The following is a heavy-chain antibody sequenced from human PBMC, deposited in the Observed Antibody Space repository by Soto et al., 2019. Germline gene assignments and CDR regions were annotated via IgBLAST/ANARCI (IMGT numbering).Heavy chain of an antibody. CDR3: AKTDLLPKRWQTFDY. V-gene: IGHV3-23*01. D-gene: IGHD1-26*01. CDR2: ISGSGGST. CDR1: GFTFSSYA. J-gene: IGHJ4*02. Sequence: PGGSLRLSCAASGFTFSSYAMSWVRQAPGKGLEWVSAISGSGGSTYYADSVKGRFTISRDNSKNTLYLQMNSLRAEDTAVYYCAKTDLLPKRWQTFDYWGQGTLVTVSS.